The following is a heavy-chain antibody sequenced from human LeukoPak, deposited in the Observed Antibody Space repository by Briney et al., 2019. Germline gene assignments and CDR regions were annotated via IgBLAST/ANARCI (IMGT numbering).Heavy chain of an antibody. Sequence: ETLSLTCAVYGGSFSGYYWSWIRQPPGKGLEWVANIKQDGSDKYYVDSVKGRFTISRDNAKNSLYLQMNSLRAEDTAVYYCARDEGGSYHYYYYYYMDVWGKGTTVTVSS. CDR2: IKQDGSDK. V-gene: IGHV3-7*01. D-gene: IGHD1-26*01. CDR3: ARDEGGSYHYYYYYYMDV. CDR1: GGSFSGYY. J-gene: IGHJ6*03.